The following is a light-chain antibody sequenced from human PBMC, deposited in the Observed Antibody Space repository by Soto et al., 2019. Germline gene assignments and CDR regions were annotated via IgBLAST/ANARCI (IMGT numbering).Light chain of an antibody. CDR3: QQRSNWPPRGT. J-gene: IGKJ3*01. V-gene: IGKV3-11*01. CDR1: QSVSSY. CDR2: DAS. Sequence: EIVLTQSPATLSLSPGERATLSCRASQSVSSYLAWYQQKPGQAPRLLIYDASNRATGIPARFSGSGSGTDFPLTITSLEPEDFAGYYCQQRSNWPPRGTFGPGTKVYIK.